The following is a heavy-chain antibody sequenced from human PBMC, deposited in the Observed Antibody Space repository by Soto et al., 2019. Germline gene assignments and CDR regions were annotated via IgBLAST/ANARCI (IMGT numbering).Heavy chain of an antibody. J-gene: IGHJ3*02. Sequence: GGSLRLSCAASGFTFSSYSMNWVRQAPGKGLEWVSSISSRSSYIYYADSVKGRFTISRDNAKNSLYLQMNSLRAEDTAVYYCARDRAFDIWGQGTMVT. CDR3: ARDRAFDI. CDR2: ISSRSSYI. V-gene: IGHV3-21*01. CDR1: GFTFSSYS.